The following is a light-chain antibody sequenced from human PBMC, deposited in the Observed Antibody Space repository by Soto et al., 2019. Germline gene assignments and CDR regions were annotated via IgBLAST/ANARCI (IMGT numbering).Light chain of an antibody. V-gene: IGKV1-9*01. CDR2: AAS. Sequence: LTQSPGTLSLSPGERATLSCRASQGVSGSYLAWYQQRPGKAPKLLIYAASTLQKGVPSRFSGNGSGTDFTLTISSLQPEDFATYYCQQSNNYFTFGPGTKVDIK. CDR3: QQSNNYFT. J-gene: IGKJ3*01. CDR1: QGVSGSY.